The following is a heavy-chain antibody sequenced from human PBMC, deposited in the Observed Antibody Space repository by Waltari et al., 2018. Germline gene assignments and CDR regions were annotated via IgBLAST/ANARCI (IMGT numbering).Heavy chain of an antibody. CDR1: GFTFSSYR. V-gene: IGHV3-21*01. J-gene: IGHJ3*02. CDR3: ARDGFRSSGWSGGDAFDI. D-gene: IGHD6-19*01. CDR2: ISSSSSYI. Sequence: EVQLVESGGGLVKPGGSLRLSCAASGFTFSSYRMNWVRQAPGKGLEWVSSISSSSSYIYYADSVKGRFTISRDNAKNSLYLQMNSLRAEDTAVYYCARDGFRSSGWSGGDAFDIWGQGTMVTVSS.